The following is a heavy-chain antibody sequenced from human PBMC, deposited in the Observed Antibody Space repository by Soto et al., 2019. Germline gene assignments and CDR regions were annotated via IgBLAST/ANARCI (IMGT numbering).Heavy chain of an antibody. CDR1: GGTFSNYA. CDR2: IIPILGTT. CDR3: ARDNGPHIADYDSGGWEY. V-gene: IGHV1-69*01. D-gene: IGHD3-22*01. J-gene: IGHJ4*02. Sequence: QVKLVQSGAEVKKPGSSVKVSCKASGGTFSNYAINWVRQAPGQGLEWLAGIIPILGTTNYAQKFQGRITLTADESTSTACIELSSLRSEDTTLYCYARDNGPHIADYDSGGWEYWGQATRVTVSS.